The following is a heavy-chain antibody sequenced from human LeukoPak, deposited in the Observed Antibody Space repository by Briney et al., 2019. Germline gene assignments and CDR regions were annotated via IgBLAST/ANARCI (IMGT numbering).Heavy chain of an antibody. CDR2: IKRKTDSGTS. J-gene: IGHJ4*02. Sequence: PGGSLRLSCAASGFTFSNAWMSWVRQAPGKGLEWVGRIKRKTDSGTSDYAAPVKGRFTISRDDSKNTLYLQMNSLKTEDTAVYYCTTLYSPAVWGQGTLVTVSS. D-gene: IGHD4-11*01. CDR3: TTLYSPAV. V-gene: IGHV3-15*01. CDR1: GFTFSNAW.